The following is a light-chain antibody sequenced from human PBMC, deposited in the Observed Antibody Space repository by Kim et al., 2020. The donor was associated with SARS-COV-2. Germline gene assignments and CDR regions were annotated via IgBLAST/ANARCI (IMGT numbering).Light chain of an antibody. CDR2: EDN. CDR3: QSYDSSNQV. J-gene: IGLJ3*02. V-gene: IGLV6-57*01. CDR1: SGSIASYF. Sequence: NFMLTQPHSVSESPGTTVTISCTRSSGSIASYFVQWYQQRPGSSPTTVIYEDNQRPSGVPDRFSGSIDSSSNSASLTISGLKTEDEADYYCQSYDSSNQVFGGGTKLTVL.